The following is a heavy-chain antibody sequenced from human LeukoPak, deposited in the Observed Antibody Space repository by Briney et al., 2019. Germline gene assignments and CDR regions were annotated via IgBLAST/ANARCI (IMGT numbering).Heavy chain of an antibody. V-gene: IGHV3-21*01. CDR1: GFTFSSYS. CDR3: ALTYSSGWYSPAGAFDI. Sequence: GGSLRLSCAASGFTFSSYSMNWVRQAPGKGLEWVSSISSSSSYIYYADSVKGRFTISRDNAKNSLYLQMNSLRAEDTAVYYCALTYSSGWYSPAGAFDIWGQGTMVTVSS. J-gene: IGHJ3*02. D-gene: IGHD6-19*01. CDR2: ISSSSSYI.